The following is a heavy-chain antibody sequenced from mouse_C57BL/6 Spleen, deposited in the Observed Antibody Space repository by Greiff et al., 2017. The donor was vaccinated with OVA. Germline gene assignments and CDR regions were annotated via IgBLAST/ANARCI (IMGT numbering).Heavy chain of an antibody. V-gene: IGHV3-6*01. Sequence: VQLKESGPGLVKPSQSLSLTCSVTGYSITSGYYWNWIRQFPGNKLEWMGYISYDGSNNYNPSLKNRISITRDTSKNQFFLKLNSVTTEDTATYYCARGYDYDGNFDYWGQGTTLTVSS. CDR3: ARGYDYDGNFDY. J-gene: IGHJ2*01. CDR1: GYSITSGYY. CDR2: ISYDGSN. D-gene: IGHD2-4*01.